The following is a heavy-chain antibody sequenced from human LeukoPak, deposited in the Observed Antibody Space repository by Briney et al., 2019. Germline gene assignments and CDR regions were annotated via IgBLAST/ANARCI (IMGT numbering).Heavy chain of an antibody. D-gene: IGHD5-18*01. V-gene: IGHV3-30-3*01. CDR1: GFTFSDYY. Sequence: GGSLRLSCAASGFTFSDYYMSWIRQAPGKGLEWVAVISHDGNNKYNADSVKGRFTISRDNSKNTLYLQTNSLRAEDTAVYYCAREGVYSNGPFDYWGQGTRVTVSS. CDR3: AREGVYSNGPFDY. J-gene: IGHJ4*02. CDR2: ISHDGNNK.